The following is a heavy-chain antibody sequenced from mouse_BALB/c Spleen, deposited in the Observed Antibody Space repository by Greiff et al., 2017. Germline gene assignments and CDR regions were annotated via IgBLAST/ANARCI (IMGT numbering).Heavy chain of an antibody. CDR2: ISSGGGST. V-gene: IGHV5-12-1*01. D-gene: IGHD1-2*01. CDR1: GFAFSSYD. CDR3: ARHYGYWFAY. Sequence: EVMLVESGGGLVKPGGSLKLSCAASGFAFSSYDMSWVRQTPEKRLEWVAYISSGGGSTYYPDTVKGRFTISRDNAKNTLYLQMSSLKSEDTAMYYCARHYGYWFAYWGQGTLVTVSA. J-gene: IGHJ3*01.